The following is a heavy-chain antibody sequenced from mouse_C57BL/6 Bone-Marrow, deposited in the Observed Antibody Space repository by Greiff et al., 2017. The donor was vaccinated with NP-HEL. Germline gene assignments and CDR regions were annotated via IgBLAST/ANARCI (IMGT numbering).Heavy chain of an antibody. J-gene: IGHJ1*03. CDR3: ARDEDWDWYFDV. CDR2: ISDGGSYT. V-gene: IGHV5-4*01. D-gene: IGHD4-1*01. Sequence: EVQLVESGGGLVKPGGSLKLSCAASGFTFSSYAMSWVRQTPEKRLEWVATISDGGSYTYYPDNVKGRFTISRDNAKNNLYLQMRHLKSEDTAMYYCARDEDWDWYFDVWGTGTTVTVSS. CDR1: GFTFSSYA.